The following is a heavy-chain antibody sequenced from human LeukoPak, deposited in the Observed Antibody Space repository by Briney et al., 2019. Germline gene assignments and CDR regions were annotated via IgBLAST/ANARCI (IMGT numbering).Heavy chain of an antibody. Sequence: GRSLRLSCAASGFTFSSYGMPWVRQAPGKGLEWVAVIWYDGSNKYYADSVKGRFTISRDNSKNTLYLQMNSLRAEYTAVYYCARDEFSYDSSGYLDYWGQGTLVTVSS. D-gene: IGHD3-22*01. CDR2: IWYDGSNK. V-gene: IGHV3-33*01. CDR1: GFTFSSYG. J-gene: IGHJ4*02. CDR3: ARDEFSYDSSGYLDY.